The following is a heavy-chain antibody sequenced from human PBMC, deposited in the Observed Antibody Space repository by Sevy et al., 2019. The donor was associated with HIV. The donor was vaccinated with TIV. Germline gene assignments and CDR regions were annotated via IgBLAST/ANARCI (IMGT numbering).Heavy chain of an antibody. V-gene: IGHV3-21*01. CDR3: ARGGGYGLTTPFDY. CDR1: GFTFSSYS. J-gene: IGHJ4*02. CDR2: ISSSSSYI. Sequence: GGSLRLSCAASGFTFSSYSMNWVRQAPGKGLEWVSSISSSSSYIYYADSVKGRFTSSRDNAKNSLYLEMNSLRAEDTAVYYWARGGGYGLTTPFDYWGQGTLVTVSS. D-gene: IGHD5-12*01.